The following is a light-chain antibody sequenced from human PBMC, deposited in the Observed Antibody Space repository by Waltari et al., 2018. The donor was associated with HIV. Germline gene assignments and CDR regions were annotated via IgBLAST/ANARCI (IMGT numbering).Light chain of an antibody. CDR1: QSASTP. CDR2: DAS. J-gene: IGKJ4*01. V-gene: IGKV3-11*01. Sequence: EIVFTQSPATLSLSLGERATLSCRASQSASTPLAWYQKKRGQAPQLLIYDASTRGTGVPARFSGSGSGTDFTLTISSLETEDFGVYFCQQRSDWYALTFGGGTKVEIK. CDR3: QQRSDWYALT.